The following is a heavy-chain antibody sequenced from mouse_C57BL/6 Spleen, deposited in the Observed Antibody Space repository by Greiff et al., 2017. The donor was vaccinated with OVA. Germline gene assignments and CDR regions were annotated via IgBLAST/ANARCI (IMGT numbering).Heavy chain of an antibody. CDR1: GFTFTDYY. CDR2: IRNKANGYTT. CDR3: ARWVVATNYGMDY. D-gene: IGHD1-1*01. J-gene: IGHJ4*01. Sequence: DVMLVESGGGLVQPGGSLSLSCAASGFTFTDYYMSWVRQPPGKALEWLGFIRNKANGYTTEYSASVKGRFTISRDNSQSILYLQMNALRAEDSATYYCARWVVATNYGMDYWGQGTSVTVSS. V-gene: IGHV7-3*01.